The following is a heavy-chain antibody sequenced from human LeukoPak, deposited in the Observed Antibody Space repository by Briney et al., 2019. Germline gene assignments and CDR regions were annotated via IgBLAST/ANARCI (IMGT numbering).Heavy chain of an antibody. J-gene: IGHJ3*02. CDR2: IYYSGST. CDR1: GGSISSYY. CDR3: ARLAAFDI. D-gene: IGHD6-13*01. Sequence: SETLSLTCTVSGGSISSYYWSWIRQPPGKGLEWIGYIYYSGSTNYNPSLKSRVTISVDTSKNQFSLKPSSVTAADTAVYYCARLAAFDIWGQGTMVTVSS. V-gene: IGHV4-59*01.